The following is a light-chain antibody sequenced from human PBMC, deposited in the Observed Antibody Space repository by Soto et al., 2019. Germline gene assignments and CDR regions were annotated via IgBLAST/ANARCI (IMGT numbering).Light chain of an antibody. J-gene: IGLJ1*01. CDR2: AVT. V-gene: IGLV2-14*01. Sequence: QAVLTQPASVAGSPGESITISCTGTSSDVGGYNYVSWYQQHPGKAPKLMIYAVTDRHSGVSSRFSGSKSGNTASLTISGLQAEDEADYYCSSYTSSSTLFGTGTKVTVL. CDR1: SSDVGGYNY. CDR3: SSYTSSSTL.